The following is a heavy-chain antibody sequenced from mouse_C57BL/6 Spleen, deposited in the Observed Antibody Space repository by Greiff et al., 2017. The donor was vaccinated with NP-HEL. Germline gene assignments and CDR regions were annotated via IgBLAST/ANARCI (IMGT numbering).Heavy chain of an antibody. D-gene: IGHD2-4*01. CDR3: ARWGGYDYDNKDY. CDR2: IHPNSGST. J-gene: IGHJ2*01. CDR1: GYTFTSYW. Sequence: QVQLQQPGAELVKPGASVKLSCKASGYTFTSYWMHWVKQRPGQGLEWIGMIHPNSGSTNYNEKFKSKATLTVDKSSSTAYMQLSSLTSEDSAAYYCARWGGYDYDNKDYWGQGTTLTVSS. V-gene: IGHV1-64*01.